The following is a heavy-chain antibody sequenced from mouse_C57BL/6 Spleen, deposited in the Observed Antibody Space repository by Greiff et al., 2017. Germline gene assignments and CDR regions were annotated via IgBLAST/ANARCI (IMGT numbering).Heavy chain of an antibody. CDR1: GFTFSSYA. V-gene: IGHV5-4*01. Sequence: EVQLVESGGGLVKPGGSLKLSCAASGFTFSSYAMSWVRQTPEKRLEWVATISDGGSYTYYPDNVKGRFTISRDNAKNNLYLQMSHLKSEDTAMYYCARGPDGYYAHFDDWGQGTTLPVSS. CDR2: ISDGGSYT. J-gene: IGHJ2*01. CDR3: ARGPDGYYAHFDD. D-gene: IGHD2-3*01.